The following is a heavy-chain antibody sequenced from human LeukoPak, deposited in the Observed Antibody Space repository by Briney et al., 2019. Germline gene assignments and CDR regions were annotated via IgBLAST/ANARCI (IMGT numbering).Heavy chain of an antibody. J-gene: IGHJ5*02. CDR1: GGSISSGGYY. Sequence: PSETLSLTCTVSGGSISSGGYYWSWIRQHPGKGLEWIGYIYYSGSTYYNPSLKSRVTISVDTSKNQFSLKLSSVTAADTAVYYCARDGYDSSGPFDPWGQGILVTVSS. V-gene: IGHV4-31*03. CDR2: IYYSGST. CDR3: ARDGYDSSGPFDP. D-gene: IGHD3-22*01.